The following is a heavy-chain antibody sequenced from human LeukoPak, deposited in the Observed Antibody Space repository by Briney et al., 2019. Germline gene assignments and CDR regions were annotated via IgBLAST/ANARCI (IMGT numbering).Heavy chain of an antibody. V-gene: IGHV2-5*01. CDR2: IYWNDDL. J-gene: IGHJ3*02. CDR3: AQAADGYSSDAFDI. CDR1: GFSLSTRGLG. D-gene: IGHD5-24*01. Sequence: SGPTLVKPTQTLTLTCTFSGFSLSTRGLGVGWIRQPPGKVLEWLVLIYWNDDLRYSPSLKSRLTLTKDTSKSQVVLTLTNMDPVDTATYYCAQAADGYSSDAFDIWGQGTMVTVSS.